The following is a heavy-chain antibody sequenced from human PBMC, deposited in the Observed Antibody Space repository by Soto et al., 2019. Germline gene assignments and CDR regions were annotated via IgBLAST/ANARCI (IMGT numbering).Heavy chain of an antibody. CDR2: IYWDDDK. J-gene: IGHJ4*02. CDR1: GFSLSSTRMA. Sequence: QITLKESGPTLVKPTQTLTLTCTFSGFSLSSTRMAVGWIRQPPGKALEWLALIYWDDDKRYSPFLKSRLTITTDTTKNQVVLTMFNMDPVDTVRYYCSHIVVPGLGYYFDYWGQGTLVTVSS. D-gene: IGHD6-19*01. CDR3: SHIVVPGLGYYFDY. V-gene: IGHV2-5*02.